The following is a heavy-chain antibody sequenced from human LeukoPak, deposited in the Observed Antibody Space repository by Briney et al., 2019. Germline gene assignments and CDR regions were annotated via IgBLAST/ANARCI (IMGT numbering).Heavy chain of an antibody. V-gene: IGHV4-59*01. D-gene: IGHD6-13*01. J-gene: IGHJ1*01. CDR2: IYYSGST. CDR3: ASSSSWYGVGYFQH. CDR1: GGSISSYY. Sequence: PSETLSLTCTVSGGSISSYYWSWIRQPPGKGLEWIGYIYYSGSTNYNPSLKSRVTISVDTSKNKFSLKLSSVTAADTAVYYCASSSSWYGVGYFQHWGQGTLVTVSS.